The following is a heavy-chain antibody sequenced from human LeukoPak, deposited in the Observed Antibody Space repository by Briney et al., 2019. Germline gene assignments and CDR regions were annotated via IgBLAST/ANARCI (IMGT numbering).Heavy chain of an antibody. V-gene: IGHV3-30-3*01. J-gene: IGHJ3*02. CDR1: GFTFSSYA. D-gene: IGHD6-6*01. CDR3: ARDYSSSARGAFDI. Sequence: PGGSLRLSCAASGFTFSSYAMHWVRQAPGKGLEWVAVISYDGSNKYYADSVKGRFTISRDNSKNTLYLQMNSLRAEDTAVYYCARDYSSSARGAFDIWGQGTMVTVSS. CDR2: ISYDGSNK.